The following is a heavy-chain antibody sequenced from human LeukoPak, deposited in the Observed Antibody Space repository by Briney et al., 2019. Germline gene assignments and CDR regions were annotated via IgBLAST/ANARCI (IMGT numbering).Heavy chain of an antibody. CDR1: GFTFSSYW. V-gene: IGHV3-30*02. CDR3: AKGGSSGYCSSTSCRPD. Sequence: GGSLRLSCAASGFTFSSYWMSWVRQAPGKGLEWVAFIRYDGSNKYYADSVKGRFTISRDNSKNTLYLQMNSLRAEDTAVYYCAKGGSSGYCSSTSCRPDWGQGTLVTVSS. CDR2: IRYDGSNK. J-gene: IGHJ4*02. D-gene: IGHD2-2*03.